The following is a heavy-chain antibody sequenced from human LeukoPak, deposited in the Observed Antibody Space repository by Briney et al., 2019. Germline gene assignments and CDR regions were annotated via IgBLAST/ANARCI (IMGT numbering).Heavy chain of an antibody. D-gene: IGHD2-15*01. CDR1: GYTFTSYG. J-gene: IGHJ6*03. CDR2: ISAYNGNT. V-gene: IGHV1-18*01. Sequence: ASVKVSCKASGYTFTSYGISWVRQAPGQGLEWLGWISAYNGNTNYAQKLQGRVTMTTDTSTSTAYMELRSLRSDDTAVYYCATLCCGSYYMDVWGKGTTVTVSS. CDR3: ATLCCGSYYMDV.